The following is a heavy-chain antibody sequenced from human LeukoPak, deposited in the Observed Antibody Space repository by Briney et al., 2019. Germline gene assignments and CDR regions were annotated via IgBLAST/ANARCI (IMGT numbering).Heavy chain of an antibody. J-gene: IGHJ4*02. CDR1: GFTVSSNY. D-gene: IGHD5-24*01. V-gene: IGHV3-53*01. CDR3: ARVGLSRWLQPTPNQYYFDY. Sequence: GGSLRLSCAASGFTVSSNYMSWVRQAPGKGLEWVSVIYSGGSTYYADSVKGRFTISRDNSKSTLYIQMNSLRAEDTAVYYCARVGLSRWLQPTPNQYYFDYWGQGTLVTVSS. CDR2: IYSGGST.